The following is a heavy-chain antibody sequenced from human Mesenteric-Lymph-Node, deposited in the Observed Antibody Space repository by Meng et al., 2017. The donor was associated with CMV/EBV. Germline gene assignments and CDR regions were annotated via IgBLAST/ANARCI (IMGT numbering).Heavy chain of an antibody. Sequence: SVKVSCKASGFTFTSSAVQWVRQARGQRLEWIGWIVVGSGNTNYAQKFQERVTITRDMSTSTAYMELSSLRSEDTAVYYCAAEVTTYYDFWSGYWGYYYGMDVWGQGTTVTVSS. CDR1: GFTFTSSA. V-gene: IGHV1-58*01. CDR3: AAEVTTYYDFWSGYWGYYYGMDV. CDR2: IVVGSGNT. D-gene: IGHD3-3*01. J-gene: IGHJ6*02.